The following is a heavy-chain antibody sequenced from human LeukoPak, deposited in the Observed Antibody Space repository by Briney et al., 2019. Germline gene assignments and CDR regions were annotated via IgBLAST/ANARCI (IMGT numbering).Heavy chain of an antibody. J-gene: IGHJ5*01. D-gene: IGHD2/OR15-2a*01. CDR2: VSSNVNKM. CDR1: GFTFSSHT. V-gene: IGHV3-21*06. CDR3: TRELLSLHQGLDS. Sequence: GGSLRLSCAASGFTFSSHTMNWIRQAPGKGLEWVACVSSNVNKMYYAESVRGRFTVSRDNAGNSLSLQMDSLRAEDTAVYYCTRELLSLHQGLDSWGQGTLVTVSS.